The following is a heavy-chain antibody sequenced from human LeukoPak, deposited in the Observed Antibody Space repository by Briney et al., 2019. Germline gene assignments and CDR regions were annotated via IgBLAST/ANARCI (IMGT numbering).Heavy chain of an antibody. J-gene: IGHJ4*02. Sequence: PSETLSLTCSVSGDSMNNYYWTWIRQPPGKGLEWIGYIYYSGATSYNPSLKSRVTMSIDTSKNQFSLKLSSVTAADTAVYYCAREITPYYDSSGYYRDGYYFDYWGQGTLVTVSS. CDR2: IYYSGAT. D-gene: IGHD3-22*01. CDR1: GDSMNNYY. CDR3: AREITPYYDSSGYYRDGYYFDY. V-gene: IGHV4-59*01.